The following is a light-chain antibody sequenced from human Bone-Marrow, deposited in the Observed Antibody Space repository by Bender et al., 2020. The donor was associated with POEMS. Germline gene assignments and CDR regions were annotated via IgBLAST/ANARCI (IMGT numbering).Light chain of an antibody. CDR3: SAYAGMGTFMR. CDR2: EVN. V-gene: IGLV2-8*01. CDR1: SSDVGYSDF. J-gene: IGLJ2*01. Sequence: QSALTQPPSASGSPGQSVTISCTGTSSDVGYSDFVSWYQQHPNKAPKLLIYEVNKRSSGVPDRFSGSKSGHTAALTISGLQPEDEADYFGSAYAGMGTFMRIGGGTKVTVL.